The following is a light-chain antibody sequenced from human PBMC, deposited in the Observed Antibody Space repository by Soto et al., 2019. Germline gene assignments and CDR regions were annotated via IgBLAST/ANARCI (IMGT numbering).Light chain of an antibody. Sequence: SYVLTQPPSVSVSPGQTASITCSGDELGDKFACWYQQKPGQSPILIIYQDNKRPSGIPGRFSGSNSGNTATLTISGTQAMDEADYYCQAWDSSTVVFGGGTKLTVL. V-gene: IGLV3-1*01. CDR1: ELGDKF. J-gene: IGLJ2*01. CDR3: QAWDSSTVV. CDR2: QDN.